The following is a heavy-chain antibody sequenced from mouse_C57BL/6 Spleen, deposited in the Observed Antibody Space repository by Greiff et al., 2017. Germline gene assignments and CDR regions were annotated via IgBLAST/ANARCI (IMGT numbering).Heavy chain of an antibody. J-gene: IGHJ3*01. D-gene: IGHD2-14*01. V-gene: IGHV5-4*01. CDR1: GFTFSSYA. Sequence: EVQLVESGGGLVKPGGSLKLSCAASGFTFSSYAMSWVRQTPEKRLEWVATISDGGSYTYYPDNVKGRFTISRDNAKNNLYLQMSHRKSEDTAMYYCASGGTKAWFAYWGQGTLVTVSA. CDR2: ISDGGSYT. CDR3: ASGGTKAWFAY.